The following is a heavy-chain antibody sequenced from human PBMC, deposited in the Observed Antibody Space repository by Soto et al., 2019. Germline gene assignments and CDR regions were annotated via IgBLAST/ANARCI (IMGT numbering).Heavy chain of an antibody. D-gene: IGHD2-15*01. CDR1: GYTFTSYG. Sequence: VASVKVSCKASGYTFTSYGISWVRQAPGQGLEWMGWISAYNGNTNYAQKLQGRVTMTTDTSTSTAYMELRSLRSDDTAVYYCARRDCSGGSCYGWFDPWGQGTLVTVSS. CDR3: ARRDCSGGSCYGWFDP. CDR2: ISAYNGNT. J-gene: IGHJ5*02. V-gene: IGHV1-18*04.